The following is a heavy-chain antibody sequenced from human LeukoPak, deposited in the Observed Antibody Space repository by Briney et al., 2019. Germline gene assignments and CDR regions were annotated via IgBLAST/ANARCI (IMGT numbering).Heavy chain of an antibody. J-gene: IGHJ3*02. CDR3: AASIAVAGRLGTFDI. CDR2: INHRGST. CDR1: GGSFSGYF. D-gene: IGHD6-13*01. Sequence: SETLSLTCAVHGGSFSGYFWSWIRQPPGKGLEWIGEINHRGSTIYNPPLKSRVTISVDTSKNQFSLNLSSVTAADTAVYYCAASIAVAGRLGTFDIWGQGTIVTVSS. V-gene: IGHV4-34*01.